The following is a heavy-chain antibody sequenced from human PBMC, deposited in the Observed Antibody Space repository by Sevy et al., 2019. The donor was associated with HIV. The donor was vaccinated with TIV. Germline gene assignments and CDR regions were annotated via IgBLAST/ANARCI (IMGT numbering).Heavy chain of an antibody. CDR3: ARASWVRLRLATPVDY. CDR2: SNHSGST. D-gene: IGHD5-12*01. Sequence: SETLSLTCAVYGGSFSGYYWSWIRQPPGKGLEWIGESNHSGSTNYNPSLKSRVTISVDTSKNQFSLKLSSVTAADTAVYYCARASWVRLRLATPVDYWGQGTLVTVSS. J-gene: IGHJ4*02. CDR1: GGSFSGYY. V-gene: IGHV4-34*01.